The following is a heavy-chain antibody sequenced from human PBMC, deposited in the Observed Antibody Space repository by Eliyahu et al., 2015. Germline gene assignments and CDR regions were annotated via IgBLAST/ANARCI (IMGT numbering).Heavy chain of an antibody. V-gene: IGHV4-59*01. J-gene: IGHJ4*02. CDR2: IYYSGST. CDR3: ARGSGSPDY. Sequence: QVQLQESGPGLVKPSETLSLTCTVSGGSISSXYWSWIRQPPGKGLEWIGYIYYSGSTNYNPPLRSRVTISVDTSKNQFSLKLSSVTAADTAVYYCARGSGSPDYWGQGTLVTVSS. D-gene: IGHD1-26*01. CDR1: GGSISSXY.